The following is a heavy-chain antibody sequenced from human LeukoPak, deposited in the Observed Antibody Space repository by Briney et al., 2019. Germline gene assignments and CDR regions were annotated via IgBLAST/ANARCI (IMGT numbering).Heavy chain of an antibody. D-gene: IGHD6-19*01. V-gene: IGHV3-49*04. J-gene: IGHJ4*02. CDR2: IRSKAYGGTT. CDR3: TRSHNEAVAGLDY. Sequence: GGSLRLSCSASGFTFGDYAMSWVRQAPGKGLEWVGFIRSKAYGGTTEYSASVKGRFTISRDDSKSIAYLQMNSLRTEDTAVYYCTRSHNEAVAGLDYWGQGTLVTVSS. CDR1: GFTFGDYA.